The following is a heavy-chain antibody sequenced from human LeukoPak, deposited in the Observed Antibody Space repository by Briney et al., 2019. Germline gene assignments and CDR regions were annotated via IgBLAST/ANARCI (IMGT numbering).Heavy chain of an antibody. J-gene: IGHJ4*02. D-gene: IGHD2-2*01. CDR3: VRIVVSAAGGNYFDH. V-gene: IGHV2-70*11. CDR2: IDWDDDK. Sequence: SGPTLVNPTQTLTLTCTFSGFSLSTRGMCVSWIRQSPGKALDWLARIDWDDDKHYSPSLKTRLTISKDTSKNQVVLTMTNMDPLDTGTYYCVRIVVSAAGGNYFDHWGQGILVTVSS. CDR1: GFSLSTRGMC.